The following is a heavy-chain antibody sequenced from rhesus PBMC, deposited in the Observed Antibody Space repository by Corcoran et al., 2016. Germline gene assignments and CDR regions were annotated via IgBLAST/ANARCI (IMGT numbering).Heavy chain of an antibody. V-gene: IGHV4-106*01. J-gene: IGHJ5-1*01. CDR2: IYGSTEDP. D-gene: IGHD2-33*01. CDR1: GGSISGYY. CDR3: WLDRFDV. Sequence: QVQLQESGPGLVKPSETLSLTCAVSGGSISGYYGSWIRQPPGQGLECIGYIYGSTEDPYSHPSLNNRVTVSSATSKNQFSRQLTSVPAADTAMYFCWLDRFDVWGAGVLVTVSS.